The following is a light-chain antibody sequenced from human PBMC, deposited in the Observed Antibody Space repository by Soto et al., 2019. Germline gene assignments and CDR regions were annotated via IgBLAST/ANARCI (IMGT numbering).Light chain of an antibody. CDR2: EVS. V-gene: IGLV2-18*02. CDR3: SSYTSSSTPCV. J-gene: IGLJ1*01. Sequence: SGMAQRREGVEFPGESVTLYYTGPSSDVGSYNRVSWYQQPPGTAPKLIIYEVSNRPSGVPDRFSGSKSGNTASLTISGLQAEDEADYYCSSYTSSSTPCVFGTGTKVTVL. CDR1: SSDVGSYNR.